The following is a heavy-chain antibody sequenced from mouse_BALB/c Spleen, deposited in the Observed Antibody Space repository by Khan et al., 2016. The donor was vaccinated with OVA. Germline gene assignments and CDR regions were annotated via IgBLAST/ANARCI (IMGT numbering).Heavy chain of an antibody. Sequence: EVELVESGGGLVKPGGSLKVSCAASGYTFSSYAMSWVRQTPGKRLEWVASISSGGSLTYYPDSVQGRFTISRDNDKNTLYLLMSSVTSEDTAMYYCVRGDFGYFDYWGQGTTLTVSS. V-gene: IGHV5-9-3*01. CDR3: VRGDFGYFDY. CDR1: GYTFSSYA. CDR2: ISSGGSLT. J-gene: IGHJ2*01.